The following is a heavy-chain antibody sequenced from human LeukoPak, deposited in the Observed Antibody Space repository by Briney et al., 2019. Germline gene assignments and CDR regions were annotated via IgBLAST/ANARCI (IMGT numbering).Heavy chain of an antibody. V-gene: IGHV1-2*02. J-gene: IGHJ4*02. CDR3: ARDLYYYDSSGYYYYFDY. Sequence: GASVKVPCKASGYTFTSYYMHWVRQAPGQGLEWMGWINPNSGGTNYAQKFQGRVTMTRDTSISTAYMELSRLRSDDTAVYYCARDLYYYDSSGYYYYFDYWGQGTLVTVSS. D-gene: IGHD3-22*01. CDR2: INPNSGGT. CDR1: GYTFTSYY.